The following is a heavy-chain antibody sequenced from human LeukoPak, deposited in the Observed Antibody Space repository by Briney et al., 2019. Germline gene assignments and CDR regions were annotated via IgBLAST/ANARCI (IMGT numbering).Heavy chain of an antibody. Sequence: SETLSLTCTVSGGSISSGGDYWGWIRQHRGRGLEWIVYIYYSGSTYYNPSLKSRVTISVDTSKNQFSLKLSSVTAADTAVYYCARESSDSPGYFDYWGQGTLVTVSS. CDR3: ARESSDSPGYFDY. CDR2: IYYSGST. V-gene: IGHV4-31*03. CDR1: GGSISSGGDY. J-gene: IGHJ4*02. D-gene: IGHD3-10*01.